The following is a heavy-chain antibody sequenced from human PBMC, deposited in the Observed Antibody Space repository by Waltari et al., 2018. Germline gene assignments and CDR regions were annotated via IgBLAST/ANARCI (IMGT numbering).Heavy chain of an antibody. J-gene: IGHJ6*03. CDR1: GGTFSSYA. CDR3: ARGTDDSQESEPGYYYYYYMDV. D-gene: IGHD2-21*02. Sequence: QVQLVQSGAEVKKPGSSVKVSCKASGGTFSSYAISWVRQAPGQGLEWMGGIIPIFGTANYAQKFQGRVTITADESTSTAYMELSSLRSEDTAVYYGARGTDDSQESEPGYYYYYYMDVWGKGTTVTVSS. CDR2: IIPIFGTA. V-gene: IGHV1-69*01.